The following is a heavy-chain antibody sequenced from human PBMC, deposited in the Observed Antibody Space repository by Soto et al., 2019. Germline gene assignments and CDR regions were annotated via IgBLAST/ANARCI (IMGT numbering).Heavy chain of an antibody. CDR2: IYYSGSS. CDR1: GGSISCDYY. D-gene: IGHD2-15*01. J-gene: IGHJ4*02. Sequence: SETLSLTCSVSGGSISCDYYWSWIRESPEKGLEWIGYIYYSGSSYSNPALQSRLSMSLDTSKNQFSLKLRSVTAADTAVYSCARGGARWPGYFDSWGQGALVTVSS. CDR3: ARGGARWPGYFDS. V-gene: IGHV4-30-4*08.